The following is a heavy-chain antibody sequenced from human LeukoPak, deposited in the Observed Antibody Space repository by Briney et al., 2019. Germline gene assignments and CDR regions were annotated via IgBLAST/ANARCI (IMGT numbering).Heavy chain of an antibody. CDR3: ARVTMMDFDY. J-gene: IGHJ4*02. Sequence: SETLSLTCGVSGHSINSDYYWGWIRLSPGKGLEWIGSISAGGTNFFNPSLKSRVAMSVDTSKNLFSLKLTSVTAADTAVYHCARVTMMDFDYWGQGTLVTVSS. D-gene: IGHD3-22*01. V-gene: IGHV4-38-2*01. CDR1: GHSINSDYY. CDR2: ISAGGTN.